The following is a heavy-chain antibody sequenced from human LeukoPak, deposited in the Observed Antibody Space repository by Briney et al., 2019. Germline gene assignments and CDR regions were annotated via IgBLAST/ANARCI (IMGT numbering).Heavy chain of an antibody. V-gene: IGHV3-23*01. J-gene: IGHJ4*02. Sequence: GGSLRLSCAASGFTFSSYAMSWVRQAPGKGVEWVSAISGSGGSTYYADSVKGRFTISRDNSKNTLYLQMNSLRAEDTAVYYCAKGVGRLRKDEYFFDYWGQGTLVTVSS. CDR3: AKGVGRLRKDEYFFDY. D-gene: IGHD4-17*01. CDR1: GFTFSSYA. CDR2: ISGSGGST.